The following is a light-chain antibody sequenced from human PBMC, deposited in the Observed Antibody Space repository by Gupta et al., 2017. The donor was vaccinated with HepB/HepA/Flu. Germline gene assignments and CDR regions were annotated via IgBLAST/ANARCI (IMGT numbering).Light chain of an antibody. CDR2: HDS. CDR1: RLGEKY. Sequence: YDLTQPPSVSVSPGQTTGITCSGDRLGEKYVYWYQQRPGQSPVLVIYHDSKRPSGIPERFSGSNSGNTATLTITGTQAVDEDDYYCQAWDSTYGVFGSGTKVTV. V-gene: IGLV3-1*01. J-gene: IGLJ1*01. CDR3: QAWDSTYGV.